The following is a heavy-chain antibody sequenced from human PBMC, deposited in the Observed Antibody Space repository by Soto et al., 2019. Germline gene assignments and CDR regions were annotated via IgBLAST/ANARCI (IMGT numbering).Heavy chain of an antibody. Sequence: PSETLSLTCTVSGGSISSGDYYWSWIRQPPGKGLEWIGYIHYSGSTYYNPSLKSRVTISVDTSKNQFSLKLSSVTAADTAVYYCARVHLRDGYDDFVYWGQGTLVTVSS. J-gene: IGHJ4*02. CDR2: IHYSGST. D-gene: IGHD5-12*01. CDR3: ARVHLRDGYDDFVY. CDR1: GGSISSGDYY. V-gene: IGHV4-30-4*01.